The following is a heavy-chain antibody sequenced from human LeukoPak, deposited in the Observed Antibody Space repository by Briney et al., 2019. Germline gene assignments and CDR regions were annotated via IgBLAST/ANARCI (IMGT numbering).Heavy chain of an antibody. CDR1: GFTFSNYW. D-gene: IGHD5-24*01. Sequence: GGSLRLSCAASGFTFSNYWMSRVRQAPGKGLEWVANIKEDGTEKYYVDSVKGRFTISRDNAKNSLYLQMNSLRAEDTAVYYCATGRDPYKTGHWGQGTLVTVSS. J-gene: IGHJ4*02. CDR3: ATGRDPYKTGH. CDR2: IKEDGTEK. V-gene: IGHV3-7*01.